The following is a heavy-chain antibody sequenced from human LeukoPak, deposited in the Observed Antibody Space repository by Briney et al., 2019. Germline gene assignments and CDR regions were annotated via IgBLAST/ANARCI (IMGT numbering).Heavy chain of an antibody. Sequence: GGSLRLSCAASGFTFSSYAMHWVRQAPGKGLEWVAVISYDGSNKYYADSVKGRFTISRDNSKNTLYLQMNSLRAEDTAVYYCARDGIAVAGDYYYYGMDVWGQGTTVTVSS. CDR3: ARDGIAVAGDYYYYGMDV. V-gene: IGHV3-30-3*01. CDR1: GFTFSSYA. D-gene: IGHD6-19*01. J-gene: IGHJ6*02. CDR2: ISYDGSNK.